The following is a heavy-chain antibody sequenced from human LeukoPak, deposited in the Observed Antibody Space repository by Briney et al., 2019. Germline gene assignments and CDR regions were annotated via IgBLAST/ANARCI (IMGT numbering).Heavy chain of an antibody. CDR3: ARSVVVTAKAGSQTDY. V-gene: IGHV3-48*04. J-gene: IGHJ4*02. CDR1: GFTFSSYS. CDR2: ISSSSSTI. Sequence: GGSLRLSCAASGFTFSSYSMNWVRQAPGKGLEWVSYISSSSSTIYYADSVKGRFTISRDNAKNSLYLQMNSLRAEDTAVYYCARSVVVTAKAGSQTDYWGQGTLATVSS. D-gene: IGHD2-21*02.